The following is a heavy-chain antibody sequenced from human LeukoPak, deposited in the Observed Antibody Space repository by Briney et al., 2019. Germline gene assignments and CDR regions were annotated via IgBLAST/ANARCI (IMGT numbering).Heavy chain of an antibody. CDR3: ARGDPSASSAVVIDY. V-gene: IGHV3-11*04. Sequence: GGSLRLSCAASGFTFSDYYMSWIRQAPGKGLEWVSYISSSGSTIYYADSVKGRFTISRDNAKNSLYLQMNSLRAEDTAVYYCARGDPSASSAVVIDYWGQGTLVTVSS. CDR2: ISSSGSTI. CDR1: GFTFSDYY. D-gene: IGHD2-21*01. J-gene: IGHJ4*02.